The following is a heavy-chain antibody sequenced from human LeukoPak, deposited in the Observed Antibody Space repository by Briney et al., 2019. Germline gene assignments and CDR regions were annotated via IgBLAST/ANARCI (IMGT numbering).Heavy chain of an antibody. V-gene: IGHV5-51*01. Sequence: GESLKISCKGSGYSFTSYWIGWVRQMPGKGLEWMGIIYPGDSDTRYSPSFQGQVTISAVKSISTAYLQWSSLKASDTAMYYCARLTSTVTTGDYYYYGMDVWGQGTTVTVSS. CDR2: IYPGDSDT. J-gene: IGHJ6*02. D-gene: IGHD4-11*01. CDR1: GYSFTSYW. CDR3: ARLTSTVTTGDYYYYGMDV.